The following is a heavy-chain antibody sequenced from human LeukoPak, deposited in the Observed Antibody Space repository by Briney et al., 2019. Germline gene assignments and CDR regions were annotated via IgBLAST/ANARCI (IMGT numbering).Heavy chain of an antibody. Sequence: ASVKVSCKASGYTFTSYGISWVRQAPGQGREWMGWISAYNGNTNYAQKLQGRVTMTTDTSTSTAYMELRSLRSDDTAVYYCARDGVPAAIRDYYYYYYMDVWGKGTTVTVSS. CDR2: ISAYNGNT. CDR1: GYTFTSYG. CDR3: ARDGVPAAIRDYYYYYYMDV. D-gene: IGHD2-2*02. V-gene: IGHV1-18*01. J-gene: IGHJ6*03.